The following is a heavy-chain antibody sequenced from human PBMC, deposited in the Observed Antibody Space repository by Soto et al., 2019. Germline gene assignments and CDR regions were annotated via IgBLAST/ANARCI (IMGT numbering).Heavy chain of an antibody. CDR2: IYYGGST. CDR1: GGSISSSSYY. CDR3: ARPDTDGMDV. V-gene: IGHV4-39*01. Sequence: PSETLSLTCTVSGGSISSSSYYWGWIRQPPGKGLEWIGSIYYGGSTYYNPSLKSRVTISVDTSKNQFSLKLSSVTAADTAVYYCARPDTDGMDVWGQGTTVTVSS. J-gene: IGHJ6*02. D-gene: IGHD2-8*02.